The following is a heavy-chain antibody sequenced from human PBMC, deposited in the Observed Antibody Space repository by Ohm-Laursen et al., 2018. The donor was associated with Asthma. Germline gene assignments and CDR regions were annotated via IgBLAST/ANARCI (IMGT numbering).Heavy chain of an antibody. CDR2: IIPIFGTA. D-gene: IGHD4-17*01. V-gene: IGHV1-69*13. CDR1: GGTFSSYA. CDR3: ARAPSNDYGDYFYYFDY. J-gene: IGHJ4*02. Sequence: SVKVSCKASGGTFSSYAISWVRQAPGQGLEWMGGIIPIFGTANYAQKFQGRVTITADESTSTAYMELSSLRSEDTAVYYCARAPSNDYGDYFYYFDYWGQGTLVTVSS.